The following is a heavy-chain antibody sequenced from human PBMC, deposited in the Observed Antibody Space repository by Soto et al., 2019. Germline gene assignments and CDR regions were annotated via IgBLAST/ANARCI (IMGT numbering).Heavy chain of an antibody. Sequence: SETLSRTCTVSGVSIHNRRSFWAWIRHPPGKGLQFIASVYHNGVAHYNSSLKSRVTISVVTANNQVSLMMRSLTAADTAFYYCGRVVEGATRHTDPDSWGQGILVTVFS. CDR2: VYHNGVA. CDR3: GRVVEGATRHTDPDS. CDR1: GVSIHNRRSF. D-gene: IGHD2-21*01. J-gene: IGHJ5*01. V-gene: IGHV4-39*01.